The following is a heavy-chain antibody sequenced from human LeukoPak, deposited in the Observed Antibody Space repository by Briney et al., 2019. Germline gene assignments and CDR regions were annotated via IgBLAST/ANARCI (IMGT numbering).Heavy chain of an antibody. Sequence: SETLSLTCTVSGGSISSSSYYWGWIRQPPGKGLEWIGSIYYSGSTYYNPSLKSRVTISVDTSKNQFSLKLSSVTAADTAVYYCARHPVVEHYSGYYYFDYWGQGTLVTVSS. CDR3: ARHPVVEHYSGYYYFDY. CDR1: GGSISSSSYY. D-gene: IGHD6-25*01. V-gene: IGHV4-39*01. J-gene: IGHJ4*02. CDR2: IYYSGST.